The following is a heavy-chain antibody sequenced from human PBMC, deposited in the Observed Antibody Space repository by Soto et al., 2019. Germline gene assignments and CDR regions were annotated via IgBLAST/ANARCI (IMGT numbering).Heavy chain of an antibody. CDR3: ASRDPGTSVGY. CDR2: IYRTGST. V-gene: IGHV4-4*02. J-gene: IGHJ4*02. D-gene: IGHD1-7*01. Sequence: SETLSVTGAVSGGSVTSNNWWTWVRQPPGQGLEWIGEIYRTGSTNYNPSLKSRGAISLDKYEDDFSLKVTSLPAADTAVYYCASRDPGTSVGYWGQGTLVPVSS. CDR1: GGSVTSNNW.